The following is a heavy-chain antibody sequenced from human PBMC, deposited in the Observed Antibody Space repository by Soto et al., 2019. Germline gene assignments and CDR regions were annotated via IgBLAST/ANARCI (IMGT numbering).Heavy chain of an antibody. CDR2: IYYSGST. Sequence: SETLSLTCTVSGGSISSYYWSWIRQPPGKGLEWIGYIYYSGSTNYNPSLKSRVTISVDTSKNQFSLKLSSVTAADTAVYYCARHRTNLYCSSTSCYNFDYWGQGTLVTVSS. J-gene: IGHJ4*02. D-gene: IGHD2-2*02. CDR1: GGSISSYY. CDR3: ARHRTNLYCSSTSCYNFDY. V-gene: IGHV4-59*08.